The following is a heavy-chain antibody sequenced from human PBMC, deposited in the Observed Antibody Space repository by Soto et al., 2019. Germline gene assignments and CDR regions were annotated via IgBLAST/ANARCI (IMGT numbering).Heavy chain of an antibody. CDR3: ARGTTYYDFWSGYHDY. CDR2: INPNSGGT. J-gene: IGHJ4*02. V-gene: IGHV1-2*04. Sequence: ASVKVSCKASGYTFTGYYMHWVRQAPGQGLEWMGWINPNSGGTNYAQKFQGWVTMTRDTSISTAYMELSRLRSDDTAVYYCARGTTYYDFWSGYHDYWGQGTLVTVSS. D-gene: IGHD3-3*01. CDR1: GYTFTGYY.